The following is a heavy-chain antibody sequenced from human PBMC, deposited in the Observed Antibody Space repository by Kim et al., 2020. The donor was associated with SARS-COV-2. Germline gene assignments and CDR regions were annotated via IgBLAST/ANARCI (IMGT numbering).Heavy chain of an antibody. J-gene: IGHJ3*02. V-gene: IGHV3-23*01. Sequence: GGSLRLSCAASGFTFSSYAMSWVRQAPGKGLEWVSAISGSGGSTYYADSVKGRFTISRDNSKNTLYLQMNSLRAEDTAVYYCAKDYPDILTLVIFRRAFDIWGQGTMVTVSS. CDR2: ISGSGGST. D-gene: IGHD3-9*01. CDR3: AKDYPDILTLVIFRRAFDI. CDR1: GFTFSSYA.